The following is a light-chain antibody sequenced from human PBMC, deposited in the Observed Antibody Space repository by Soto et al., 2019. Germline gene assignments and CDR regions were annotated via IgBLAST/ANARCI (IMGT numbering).Light chain of an antibody. CDR2: KAS. Sequence: DIQMTQSPSTLSASVGDRVTITCRASQSISSWLAWYQQKPGKAPKLLIYKASSLESGVPSRFSGSGSGTEFALTISSLQPDDFATYYCQQFEGTFGQATKVEIK. CDR1: QSISSW. CDR3: QQFEGT. J-gene: IGKJ1*01. V-gene: IGKV1-5*03.